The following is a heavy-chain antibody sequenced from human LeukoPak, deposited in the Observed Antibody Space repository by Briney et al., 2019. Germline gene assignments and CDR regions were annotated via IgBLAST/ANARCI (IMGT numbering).Heavy chain of an antibody. Sequence: ASVKVSCKASSYTFTRYGISWVRQAPGQGLEWMGWISGSNGNTNYAQKFQGRVSMTADTSTSTAYMELRSLRSDDTAVYYCARVGDILTGYPYYFDYWGQGTLVTVSS. J-gene: IGHJ4*02. V-gene: IGHV1-18*01. CDR2: ISGSNGNT. D-gene: IGHD3-9*01. CDR3: ARVGDILTGYPYYFDY. CDR1: SYTFTRYG.